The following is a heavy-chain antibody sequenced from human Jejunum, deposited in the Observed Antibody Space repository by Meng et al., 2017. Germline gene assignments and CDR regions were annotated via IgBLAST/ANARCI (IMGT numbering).Heavy chain of an antibody. J-gene: IGHJ5*02. CDR2: INSDASSA. V-gene: IGHV3-74*01. CDR3: ARGGPGHLDL. CDR1: GFTFNRNW. D-gene: IGHD1-14*01. Sequence: GESLKISCAASGFTFNRNWMHWLRQAPGKGLVWVSRINSDASSASYADSVKGRFTISRDNAKNALYLQMNSLRAEDTALYYCARGGPGHLDLWGQGTLVTVSS.